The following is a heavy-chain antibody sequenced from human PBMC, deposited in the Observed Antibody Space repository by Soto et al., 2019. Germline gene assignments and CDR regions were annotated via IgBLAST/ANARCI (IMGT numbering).Heavy chain of an antibody. CDR1: GFIFSSYS. CDR2: ISSSSSYI. J-gene: IGHJ3*02. Sequence: EVQLVESGGGLVKPGGSLRLSCAASGFIFSSYSMNWVRQAPGKGLEWVSSISSSSSYIYYADSLKGRFTISRDNAKNSLYLQMNSLRVEDTAVYYCAFAGSGSYSNVPDAFDIWGQGTMVTVSS. CDR3: AFAGSGSYSNVPDAFDI. D-gene: IGHD3-10*01. V-gene: IGHV3-21*01.